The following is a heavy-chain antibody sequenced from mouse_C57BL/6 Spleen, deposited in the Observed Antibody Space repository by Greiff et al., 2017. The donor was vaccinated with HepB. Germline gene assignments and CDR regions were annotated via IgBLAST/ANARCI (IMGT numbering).Heavy chain of an antibody. D-gene: IGHD2-1*01. CDR2: IDPSDSYT. CDR3: APYGNYEGVFAY. Sequence: QVQLQQSGAELVKPGASVKLSCKASGYTFTSYWMQWVKQRPGQGLEWIGEIDPSDSYTNYNQKFKGKATLTVDTSSSTAYMQLSSLTSEDSAVYYCAPYGNYEGVFAYWGQGTLVTVSA. J-gene: IGHJ3*01. CDR1: GYTFTSYW. V-gene: IGHV1-50*01.